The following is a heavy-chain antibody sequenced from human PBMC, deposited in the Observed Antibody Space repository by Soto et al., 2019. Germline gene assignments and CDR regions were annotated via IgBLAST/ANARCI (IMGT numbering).Heavy chain of an antibody. CDR2: ITTTGITT. CDR1: GFGLSTHA. Sequence: PGESLKISCAASGFGLSTHALSWVRQAPGKGLEWLSSITTTGITTPYADSVKGRFTISRENSRNTLHLQMNNLRVEDTAVYYCAKGFDYGDTKHIDHWGQGTLVTVSS. CDR3: AKGFDYGDTKHIDH. V-gene: IGHV3-23*01. J-gene: IGHJ4*02. D-gene: IGHD4-17*01.